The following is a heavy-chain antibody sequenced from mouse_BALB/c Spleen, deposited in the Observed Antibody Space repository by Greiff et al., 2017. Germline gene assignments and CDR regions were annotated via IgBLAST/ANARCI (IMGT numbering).Heavy chain of an antibody. CDR1: GFTFSSYA. CDR2: ISSGGST. Sequence: DVKLVESGGGLVKPGGSLKLSCAASGFTFSSYAMSWVRQTPEKRLEWVASISSGGSTYYPDSVKGRFTISRDNARNILYLQMSSLRSEDTAMYYCARGRGNFYWYFDVWGAGTTVTVSS. CDR3: ARGRGNFYWYFDV. V-gene: IGHV5-6-5*01. D-gene: IGHD2-1*01. J-gene: IGHJ1*01.